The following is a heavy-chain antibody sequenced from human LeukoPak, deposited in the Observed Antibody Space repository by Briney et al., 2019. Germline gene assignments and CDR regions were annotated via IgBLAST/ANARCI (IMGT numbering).Heavy chain of an antibody. CDR1: GFTFNNYG. CDR2: ISGSGSTT. J-gene: IGHJ4*02. D-gene: IGHD2-2*01. CDR3: TIGPSQKGGLNTY. V-gene: IGHV3-23*01. Sequence: GGSLRLSCAASGFTFNNYGMRWVRHAPGKGLEWVSGISGSGSTTYHADSVKGRFTISRDNSKNTLYLQIDSLRAEDTAVYYCTIGPSQKGGLNTYWGQGTLVTVSS.